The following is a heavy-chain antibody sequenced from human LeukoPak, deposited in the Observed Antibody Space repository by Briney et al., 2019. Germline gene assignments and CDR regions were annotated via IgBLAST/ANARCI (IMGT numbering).Heavy chain of an antibody. CDR3: AKVSAGTTCYSGMDV. CDR1: GFTFSSYA. V-gene: IGHV3-30*04. Sequence: GGSLRLSCAASGFTFSSYAMHWVRQAPGKGLEWVTIISYDGSNKYHADSVKGRFTISRDNSKNTLFLQMNSLRAEDTAVYYCAKVSAGTTCYSGMDVWGQGTTVTVS. J-gene: IGHJ6*02. CDR2: ISYDGSNK. D-gene: IGHD2-2*01.